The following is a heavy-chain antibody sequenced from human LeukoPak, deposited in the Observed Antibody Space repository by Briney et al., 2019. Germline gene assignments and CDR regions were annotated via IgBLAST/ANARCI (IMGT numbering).Heavy chain of an antibody. CDR1: GFTFSGFW. CDR2: INSDGSEG. Sequence: GGSLRLSCAVSGFTFSGFWMSWSRQAPGKGLEWVASINSDGSEGYYADVVKGRFTISRDNAKNSLYLQINSLRAEDTAVYCCARSSYSSSSSVWGQGTMVTVSS. V-gene: IGHV3-7*03. CDR3: ARSSYSSSSSV. J-gene: IGHJ3*01. D-gene: IGHD6-6*01.